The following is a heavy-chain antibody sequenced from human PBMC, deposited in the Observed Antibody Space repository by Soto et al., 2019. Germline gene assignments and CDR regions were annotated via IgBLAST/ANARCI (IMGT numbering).Heavy chain of an antibody. Sequence: SETLSLTCAVYGGSFSGYYWSWIRQPPGKGLEWIGEINHSGSTNYNPSLKSRVTISVDTSKNQFSLKLSSVTAADTAVYYCARPLRWGSPEILHGMDVWGQGTTVTVSS. V-gene: IGHV4-34*01. J-gene: IGHJ6*02. CDR2: INHSGST. CDR1: GGSFSGYY. CDR3: ARPLRWGSPEILHGMDV. D-gene: IGHD7-27*01.